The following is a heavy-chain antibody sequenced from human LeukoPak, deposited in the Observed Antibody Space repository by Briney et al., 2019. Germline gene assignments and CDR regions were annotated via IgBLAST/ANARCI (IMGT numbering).Heavy chain of an antibody. J-gene: IGHJ4*02. Sequence: GASVKVSCKASGYTFTSYYIHWVRQAPGQGVEWMGIINPSGGSTNYAQKFQGRVTITADKSTSTAYMELSSLRSEDTAVYYCASSIAVAGTSFDYWGQGTLVTVSS. CDR3: ASSIAVAGTSFDY. CDR2: INPSGGST. CDR1: GYTFTSYY. V-gene: IGHV1-46*01. D-gene: IGHD6-19*01.